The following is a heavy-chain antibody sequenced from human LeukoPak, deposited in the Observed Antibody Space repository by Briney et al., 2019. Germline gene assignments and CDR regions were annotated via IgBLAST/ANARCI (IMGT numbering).Heavy chain of an antibody. CDR2: ISGSGGST. CDR3: AKAPGGYGDRPNWFDP. J-gene: IGHJ5*02. D-gene: IGHD4-17*01. Sequence: GGSLRLSCAASGFTFSSYAMSWVRQAPGEGLEWVSAISGSGGSTYYADSVKGRFTISRDNSKNTLYLQMNSLRAEDTAVYYCAKAPGGYGDRPNWFDPWGQGTLVTVSS. CDR1: GFTFSSYA. V-gene: IGHV3-23*01.